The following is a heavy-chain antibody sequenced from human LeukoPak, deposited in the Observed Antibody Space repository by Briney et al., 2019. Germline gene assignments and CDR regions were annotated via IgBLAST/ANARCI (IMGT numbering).Heavy chain of an antibody. Sequence: SETLSLTCSVSSGSITGYFWSWMRQPPGKGLEWIGYISDSGSVTYSPSLKGRITISLDASENQFSLKLRSVSTADTAVYYCARGDFVYDSKLDEQYYFDYWGQGALVTVSS. V-gene: IGHV4-59*01. D-gene: IGHD3-22*01. CDR3: ARGDFVYDSKLDEQYYFDY. CDR1: SGSITGYF. CDR2: ISDSGSV. J-gene: IGHJ4*02.